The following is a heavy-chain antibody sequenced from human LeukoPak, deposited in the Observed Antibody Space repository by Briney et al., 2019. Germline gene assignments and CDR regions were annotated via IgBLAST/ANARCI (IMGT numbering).Heavy chain of an antibody. Sequence: GGSLRLSCAASGFIFSDYSMNWVRQAPGKGLEWVSYISSGGSTIYYADSVKGRFTISRDNAQNSLYLQMDSLRAEDTAVYYCARTFAYWGQGTLVTVSS. CDR3: ARTFAY. J-gene: IGHJ4*02. CDR2: ISSGGSTI. V-gene: IGHV3-48*04. CDR1: GFIFSDYS.